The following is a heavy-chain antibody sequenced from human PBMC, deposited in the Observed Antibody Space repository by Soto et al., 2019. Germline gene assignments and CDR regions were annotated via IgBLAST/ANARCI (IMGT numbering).Heavy chain of an antibody. D-gene: IGHD3-3*01. Sequence: EVQLVESGGGLVQPGRSLRLSCAASGFTFDDYAMHWVRQAPGKGLEWVSGISWNSGSIGYADSVKGRFTISRDNAKNSLYLQMNSLRAEDTALYYCAKDNSPECDPAPYWYFDLWGRGTLVTVSS. V-gene: IGHV3-9*01. CDR2: ISWNSGSI. CDR3: AKDNSPECDPAPYWYFDL. J-gene: IGHJ2*01. CDR1: GFTFDDYA.